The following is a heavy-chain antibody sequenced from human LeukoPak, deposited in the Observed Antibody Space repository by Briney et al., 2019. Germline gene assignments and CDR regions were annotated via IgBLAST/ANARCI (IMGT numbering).Heavy chain of an antibody. D-gene: IGHD6-19*01. J-gene: IGHJ4*02. CDR3: ARKEAVPGAGGFDF. CDR2: IYTSGST. V-gene: IGHV4-4*07. Sequence: SETLSLTCTVSGGSISSYYWSWIRQPAGKGLEWIGRIYTSGSTNYNPSLKSRVTMSVDTSKNQFSLKLSSVTAADTAVYYCARKEAVPGAGGFDFWGQGTLVTVSS. CDR1: GGSISSYY.